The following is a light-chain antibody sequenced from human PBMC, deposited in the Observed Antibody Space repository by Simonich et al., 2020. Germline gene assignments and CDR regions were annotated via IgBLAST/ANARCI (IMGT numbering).Light chain of an antibody. V-gene: IGLV2-23*01. Sequence: QSALTQPASVSGSPGQSITISCTGTSCDVGSYNLVSWYQQHPGKAPKLMIYEGSKRTSGVSNRFSGSKSGNTASLTISGLQAEDEADYYCCSYAGSSTSVVFGGGTKLTVL. CDR2: EGS. CDR1: SCDVGSYNL. CDR3: CSYAGSSTSVV. J-gene: IGLJ2*01.